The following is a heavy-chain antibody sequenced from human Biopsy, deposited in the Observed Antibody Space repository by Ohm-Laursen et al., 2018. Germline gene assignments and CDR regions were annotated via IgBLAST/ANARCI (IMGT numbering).Heavy chain of an antibody. CDR3: ARDRGYYSDRTVPGYFDL. Sequence: SGTLSLTCTVSGDSISSYYWSWIRQPPGKGLQWIGYVYYTGSTDYNPSLQSRVTISVDTSKNHFSLRLRSGTPADTAIYHCARDRGYYSDRTVPGYFDLWGRGTLVTVSS. CDR1: GDSISSYY. CDR2: VYYTGST. D-gene: IGHD3-22*01. J-gene: IGHJ2*01. V-gene: IGHV4-59*01.